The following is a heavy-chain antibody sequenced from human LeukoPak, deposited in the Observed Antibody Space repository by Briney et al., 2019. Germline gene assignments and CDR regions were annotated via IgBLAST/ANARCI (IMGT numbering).Heavy chain of an antibody. Sequence: SETLSLTCTVSGGSISSYYWSWIRQPPGKGLGWIGYIYYSGSTNYNPSLKSRVTISVDTSKNQFSLKLSSVTAADTAVYYCARLGTDEYYYYYGMDVWGQGTTVTVSS. J-gene: IGHJ6*02. CDR1: GGSISSYY. CDR3: ARLGTDEYYYYYGMDV. V-gene: IGHV4-59*08. CDR2: IYYSGST. D-gene: IGHD1-1*01.